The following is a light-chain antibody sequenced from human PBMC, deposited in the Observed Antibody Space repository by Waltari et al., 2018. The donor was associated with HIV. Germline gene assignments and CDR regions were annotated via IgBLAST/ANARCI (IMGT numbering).Light chain of an antibody. V-gene: IGKV3-20*01. J-gene: IGKJ5*01. CDR2: GAS. Sequence: EIVLTQSPGTLSLSPGERATLSCRASQSVSSSYLAWYQQKPGQAPRLLIYGASSRATGIPDRFSGSGSGTDFTLTISRLEPEDFAVYYCQQYGSSPPSITFGQGTRLEIK. CDR3: QQYGSSPPSIT. CDR1: QSVSSSY.